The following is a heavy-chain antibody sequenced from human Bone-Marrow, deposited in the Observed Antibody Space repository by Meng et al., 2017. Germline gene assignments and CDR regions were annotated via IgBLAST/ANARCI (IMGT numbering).Heavy chain of an antibody. J-gene: IGHJ1*01. CDR1: GYTFTSYD. D-gene: IGHD3-10*01. Sequence: ASVKVSCKASGYTFTSYDINWVRQAPGQGLEWMGRINPNSGGTNYAQKFQGRVTMTRDTSISTAYMELSRLRSDDTAVYYCARDPFPWFGEPGDAEYFQHWGQGTLVTVSS. V-gene: IGHV1-2*06. CDR2: INPNSGGT. CDR3: ARDPFPWFGEPGDAEYFQH.